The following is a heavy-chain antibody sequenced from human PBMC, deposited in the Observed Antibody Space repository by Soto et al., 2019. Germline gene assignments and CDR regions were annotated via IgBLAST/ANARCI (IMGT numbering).Heavy chain of an antibody. CDR1: GYSFTSYW. CDR2: IDPSDSYT. J-gene: IGHJ6*02. V-gene: IGHV5-10-1*01. Sequence: PGESLKISCNGSGYSFTSYWISWVRQMPGKGLEWMGRIDPSDSYTNYSPSFQGHVTISADKSISTAYLQWSSLKASDTAMYYCARQSYCSSTSCPYYYYGMDVWGQGTTVTVSS. D-gene: IGHD2-2*01. CDR3: ARQSYCSSTSCPYYYYGMDV.